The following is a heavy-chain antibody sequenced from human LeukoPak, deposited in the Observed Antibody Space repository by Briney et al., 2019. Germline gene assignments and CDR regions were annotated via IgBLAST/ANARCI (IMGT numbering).Heavy chain of an antibody. D-gene: IGHD2-15*01. CDR3: ATHRGYCSGGSCSYNDAFDI. Sequence: ASVKVSCKVSGYTLTELSMHWVRQAPGKGLEWMGGFDPEDGETIYAQKFQGRVTMTEDTSTDTAYMELSSLRSEDMAVYYCATHRGYCSGGSCSYNDAFDIWGQGTMVTVSS. CDR1: GYTLTELS. CDR2: FDPEDGET. J-gene: IGHJ3*02. V-gene: IGHV1-24*01.